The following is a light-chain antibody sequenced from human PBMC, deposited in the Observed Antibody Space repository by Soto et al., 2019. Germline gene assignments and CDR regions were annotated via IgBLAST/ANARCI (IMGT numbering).Light chain of an antibody. Sequence: GDRVTITCRASQGISSYLAWYQQKPGKVPKLLIYGASTLHSGVPSRFSGSGSGTDFTLTINSLQPEDVATYYCQRYNSVPNTFGPGTKVDIK. CDR3: QRYNSVPNT. CDR2: GAS. J-gene: IGKJ3*01. V-gene: IGKV1-27*01. CDR1: QGISSY.